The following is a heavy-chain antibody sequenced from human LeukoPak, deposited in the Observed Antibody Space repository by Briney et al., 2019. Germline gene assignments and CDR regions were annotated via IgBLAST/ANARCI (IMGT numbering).Heavy chain of an antibody. CDR2: ISGSGGTT. CDR1: GFTFSRYA. D-gene: IGHD2-15*01. V-gene: IGHV3-23*01. Sequence: GGSLRLSCAASGFTFSRYAMSWVRQAPGRGLEWVSAISGSGGTTYYADSVKGRFTISRDNSKSTLYLQMNSLRAEDTAVYYCARVLADLVVVIANIDYWGQGTLVTVSS. CDR3: ARVLADLVVVIANIDY. J-gene: IGHJ4*02.